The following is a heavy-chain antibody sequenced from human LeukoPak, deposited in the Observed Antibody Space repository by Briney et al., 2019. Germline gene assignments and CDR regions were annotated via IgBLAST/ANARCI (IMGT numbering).Heavy chain of an antibody. J-gene: IGHJ4*02. CDR3: ARVVCGAYEVLDY. V-gene: IGHV4-4*02. CDR2: IYHSGST. CDR1: GGSISNGNW. D-gene: IGHD2-21*01. Sequence: SGTLSLTCAVSGGSISNGNWWNWVRQPPGKGLEWIGEIYHSGSTNYNPSLKSRVTISIDKSKNQFSLRLNSVTAADTAVYYCARVVCGAYEVLDYWGQGTLVTISS.